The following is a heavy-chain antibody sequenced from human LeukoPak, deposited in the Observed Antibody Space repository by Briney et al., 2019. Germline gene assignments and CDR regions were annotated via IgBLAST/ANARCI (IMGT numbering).Heavy chain of an antibody. CDR2: INPNSGGT. V-gene: IGHV1-2*02. Sequence: ASVKVSCKASGYTFTGYYMHWVRQAPGQGLEWMGWINPNSGGTNFAQKFQGRVTMTRDTSITTAYMELSRLRSDDTAVYYCAKDRGTGFCSGDTCYSYYFDYWGRGTLVTVSS. CDR1: GYTFTGYY. D-gene: IGHD2-15*01. J-gene: IGHJ4*02. CDR3: AKDRGTGFCSGDTCYSYYFDY.